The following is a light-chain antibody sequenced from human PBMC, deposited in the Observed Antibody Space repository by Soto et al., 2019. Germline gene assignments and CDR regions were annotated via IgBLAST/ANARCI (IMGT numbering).Light chain of an antibody. CDR1: QSVRSSY. CDR3: QQYGGSPTSLK. J-gene: IGKJ4*02. Sequence: EIVATQSPGTLSLSPQERATLSCRASQSVRSSYLAWYQHKPGQAPRLLIYGASSRATGIPDRFSGSGSGTDFTLTISRLEPGDFAVYYCQQYGGSPTSLKFGGGTKVEIK. V-gene: IGKV3-20*01. CDR2: GAS.